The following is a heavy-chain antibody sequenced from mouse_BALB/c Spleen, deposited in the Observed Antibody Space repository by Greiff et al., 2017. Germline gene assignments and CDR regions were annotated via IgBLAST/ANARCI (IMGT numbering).Heavy chain of an antibody. CDR3: ARLSPLRAALDY. CDR1: GYTFTSYW. D-gene: IGHD1-1*01. Sequence: VQLQQSGAELAKPGASVKMSCKASGYTFTSYWMHWVKQRPGQGLEWIGYINPSTGYTEYNQKFKDKATLTADKSSSPAYMQLSSLTSEDSAVYYCARLSPLRAALDYWGQGTTLTVSS. CDR2: INPSTGYT. J-gene: IGHJ2*01. V-gene: IGHV1-7*01.